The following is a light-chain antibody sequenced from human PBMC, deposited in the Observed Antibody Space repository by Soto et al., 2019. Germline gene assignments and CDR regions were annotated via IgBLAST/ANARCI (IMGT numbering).Light chain of an antibody. CDR2: AAS. J-gene: IGKJ4*02. V-gene: IGKV3-20*01. Sequence: IVLTQSPGTLSLSPGERAILCSSVCQTVSSNFLAWFQQKPGQAPRLLIYAASSRATGIPDRFSGSGSGTDFTLTISRLEPEDLAVYYCQQYGSSPHTFGRGTKVDIK. CDR1: QTVSSNF. CDR3: QQYGSSPHT.